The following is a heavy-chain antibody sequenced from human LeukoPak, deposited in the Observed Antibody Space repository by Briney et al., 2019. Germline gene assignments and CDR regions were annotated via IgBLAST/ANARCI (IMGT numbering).Heavy chain of an antibody. CDR2: IKSKTDGGTT. Sequence: GGSLRLSCAASGLTFRTYWMKWVRRAPGKELEWVGRIKSKTDGGTTDYAAPVKGRFTISRDDSKNTLYLQMNSLKTEDTAVYYCTTRPAYCSGGSCQLTIDYYYYYMDVWGKGSTVTVSS. CDR1: GLTFRTYW. D-gene: IGHD2-15*01. J-gene: IGHJ6*03. V-gene: IGHV3-15*01. CDR3: TTRPAYCSGGSCQLTIDYYYYYMDV.